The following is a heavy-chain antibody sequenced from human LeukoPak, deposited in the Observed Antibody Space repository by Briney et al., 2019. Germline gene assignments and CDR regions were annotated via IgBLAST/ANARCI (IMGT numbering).Heavy chain of an antibody. CDR3: AKPYSGTILTGWFDR. CDR1: GVTFSSYA. V-gene: IGHV3-23*01. D-gene: IGHD3-9*01. Sequence: GGSLRLSCAASGVTFSSYAMSWVRQAPGKGLEWVSAISGSGGSTYYADSVRGRFTISRDNSKNTLYLQMNSLRAEDTALYYCAKPYSGTILTGWFDRRGQGTLVAVSS. J-gene: IGHJ5*02. CDR2: ISGSGGST.